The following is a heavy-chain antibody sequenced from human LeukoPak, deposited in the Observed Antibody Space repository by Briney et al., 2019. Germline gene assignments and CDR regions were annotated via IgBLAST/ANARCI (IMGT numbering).Heavy chain of an antibody. CDR2: IYYSGST. CDR1: GGSISSYY. V-gene: IGHV4-59*01. CDR3: AREALPGYDLDY. Sequence: PSETLSLXCTVSGGSISSYYWSWIRQPPGKGLEWIGYIYYSGSTNYNPSLKSRVTISVDTSKNQFSLKLSSVTAADTAVYYCAREALPGYDLDYWGQGTLVTVSS. D-gene: IGHD2-2*01. J-gene: IGHJ4*02.